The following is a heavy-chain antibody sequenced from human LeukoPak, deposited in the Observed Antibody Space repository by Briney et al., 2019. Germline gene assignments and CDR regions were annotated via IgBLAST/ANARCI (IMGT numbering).Heavy chain of an antibody. Sequence: GGSLRLSCAASGFTFSKFPMGWVRQAPGRGLEWVSAISASGDVTFYADSLRGRFTISRDNSKSTLYLQMNSLRAEDTAVYYCAKRGDDFPFDYWGQGTLVTVSS. CDR1: GFTFSKFP. CDR3: AKRGDDFPFDY. D-gene: IGHD3-3*01. J-gene: IGHJ4*02. CDR2: ISASGDVT. V-gene: IGHV3-23*01.